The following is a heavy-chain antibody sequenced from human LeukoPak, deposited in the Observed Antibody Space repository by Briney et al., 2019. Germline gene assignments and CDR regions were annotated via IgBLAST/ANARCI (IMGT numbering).Heavy chain of an antibody. D-gene: IGHD3-3*01. Sequence: QPGGSLRLSCAASGFALSSYGMHWVRQAPGQGLEWVAFISNKYYADSVKGRFTISRDNSKNTLYLQMNSLRAEDTAVYYCAKGSKEVLFTRDHCMDVWGKGTTVTISS. J-gene: IGHJ6*03. CDR3: AKGSKEVLFTRDHCMDV. CDR2: ISNK. CDR1: GFALSSYG. V-gene: IGHV3-30*02.